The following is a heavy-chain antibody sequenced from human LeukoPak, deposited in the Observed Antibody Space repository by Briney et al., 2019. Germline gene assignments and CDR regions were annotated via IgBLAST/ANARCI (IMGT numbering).Heavy chain of an antibody. Sequence: GGSLRLSCAASGFTFSSYTMNWVRQAPGKGLEWVSSITSSSSFVYYADSVKGRFTISRDDANKSLFLQMNSLRAEDTAIYYCVRDPRSYDFRSGFPDHWGQGTLVTVSS. CDR1: GFTFSSYT. V-gene: IGHV3-21*01. CDR3: VRDPRSYDFRSGFPDH. J-gene: IGHJ4*02. D-gene: IGHD3-3*01. CDR2: ITSSSSFV.